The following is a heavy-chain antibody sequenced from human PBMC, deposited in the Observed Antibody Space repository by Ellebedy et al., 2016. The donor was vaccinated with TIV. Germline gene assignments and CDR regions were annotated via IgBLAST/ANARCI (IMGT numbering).Heavy chain of an antibody. CDR2: ISVYNGNT. V-gene: IGHV1-18*01. CDR3: ARVAGRYWFDP. D-gene: IGHD3-9*01. Sequence: AASVQVSCKASGYTFTSYGISWVRQAPGQGLEWMGWISVYNGNTNYAQKLQGRVTMTTDTSTSTAYMELRSLGSDDTAVYYCARVAGRYWFDPWGQGTLVTVSS. CDR1: GYTFTSYG. J-gene: IGHJ5*02.